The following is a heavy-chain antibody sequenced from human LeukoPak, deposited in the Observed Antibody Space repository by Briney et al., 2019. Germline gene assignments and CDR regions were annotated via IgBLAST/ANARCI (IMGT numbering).Heavy chain of an antibody. CDR2: IDHTGST. D-gene: IGHD6-13*01. J-gene: IGHJ4*02. CDR3: AREVVAAAGTVDY. V-gene: IGHV4-59*11. Sequence: SETLSLTCSVSGDSISMHYWSWIRQPPGKGLEWIGYIDHTGSTNYNPSLNSRVTISRDTSKNRFSLELSSVTAADTAVYYCAREVVAAAGTVDYWGQGTLVSVSS. CDR1: GDSISMHY.